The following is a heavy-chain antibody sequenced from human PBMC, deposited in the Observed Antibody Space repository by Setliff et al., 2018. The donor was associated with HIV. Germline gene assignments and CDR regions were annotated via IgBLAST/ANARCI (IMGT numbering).Heavy chain of an antibody. CDR1: GYTFISYG. D-gene: IGHD3-22*01. Sequence: ASVKVSCKASGYTFISYGISWVRKAPGQGLEWMGWISAYNGNTNYAQKLQGRVTMTTDTSTSTAYMELRSLRSEDTAVYYCAAVGYHDSSGLHDCWGPGTLVTVSS. CDR3: AAVGYHDSSGLHDC. CDR2: ISAYNGNT. V-gene: IGHV1-18*01. J-gene: IGHJ4*02.